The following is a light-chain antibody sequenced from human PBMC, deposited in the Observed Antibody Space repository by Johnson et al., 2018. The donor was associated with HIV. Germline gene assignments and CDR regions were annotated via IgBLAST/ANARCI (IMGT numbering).Light chain of an antibody. J-gene: IGLJ1*01. CDR3: GTWDSSLSAPGYF. CDR2: DNN. Sequence: QSVLTQPPSVSAAPGQKVTISCSGSSSNIGNNYVSWYQQLPGTAPKLLIYDNNKRPSGIPDRFSGSKSGTSATLGITGLQTGDEADYYCGTWDSSLSAPGYFFGTVTKVTLL. CDR1: SSNIGNNY. V-gene: IGLV1-51*01.